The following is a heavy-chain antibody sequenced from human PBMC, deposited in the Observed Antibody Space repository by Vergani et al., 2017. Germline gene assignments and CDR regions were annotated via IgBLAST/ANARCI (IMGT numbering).Heavy chain of an antibody. J-gene: IGHJ3*02. Sequence: QVQLVESGGGVVQPGRSLRLSCAASGFTFSSYAMHWVRQAPGKGLEWVAVISYDGSNKYYADSVKGRFTISRDNSKNTLYLQMNSLRAEDTAVYYCARDTSHDYYDSSGYYHDAFDIWGQGTMVTVSS. CDR3: ARDTSHDYYDSSGYYHDAFDI. D-gene: IGHD3-22*01. V-gene: IGHV3-30-3*01. CDR2: ISYDGSNK. CDR1: GFTFSSYA.